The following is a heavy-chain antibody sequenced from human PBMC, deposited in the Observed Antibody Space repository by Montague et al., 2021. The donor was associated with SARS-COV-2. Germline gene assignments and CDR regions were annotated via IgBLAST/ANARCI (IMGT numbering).Heavy chain of an antibody. D-gene: IGHD2-15*01. J-gene: IGHJ4*02. CDR3: ARHYSATLPAVY. CDR2: ISASGST. CDR1: GRSISSFY. V-gene: IGHV4-59*08. Sequence: SETLSLTCTVSGRSISSFYWSRFRQPPGKGLEWIGYISASGSTNYNPSLTSRVTMSVDTSKNQFSLKVNSVAAADTAVYYCARHYSATLPAVYWGQGTLVTVSS.